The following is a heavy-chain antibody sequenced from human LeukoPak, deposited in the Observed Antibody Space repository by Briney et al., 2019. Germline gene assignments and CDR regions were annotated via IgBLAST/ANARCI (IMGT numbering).Heavy chain of an antibody. J-gene: IGHJ5*02. CDR1: GGSTSNYF. CDR2: IHTSGST. CDR3: ARDRTTVTANWFDP. Sequence: SETLSLTCTVSGGSTSNYFCTWLRQSAGKGLEWIGRIHTSGSTNYNPSLKSRVSMSVDTSKNQFSLKLSSVTAADTAVYYCARDRTTVTANWFDPWGQGTLVTVSS. D-gene: IGHD4-17*01. V-gene: IGHV4-4*07.